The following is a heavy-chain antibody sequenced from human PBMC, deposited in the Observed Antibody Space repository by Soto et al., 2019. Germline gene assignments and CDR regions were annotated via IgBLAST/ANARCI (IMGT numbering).Heavy chain of an antibody. J-gene: IGHJ2*01. CDR2: IIPIFGTA. CDR3: ARVKYSYGQTHWYFDL. CDR1: GGTFSSYA. V-gene: IGHV1-69*12. D-gene: IGHD5-18*01. Sequence: QVQLVQSGAEVKKPGSSVKVSCKASGGTFSSYAITWVRQAPGQGLEWMGGIIPIFGTANYAQKFQGRVTMTADESTSTDYMELSSLRSEDTAVYYCARVKYSYGQTHWYFDLWGPGTLGTVSS.